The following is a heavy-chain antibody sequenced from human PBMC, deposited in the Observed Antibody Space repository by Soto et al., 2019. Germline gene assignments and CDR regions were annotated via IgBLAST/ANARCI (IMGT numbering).Heavy chain of an antibody. Sequence: QVPMVESGGGVVQPGRSLRLSCAASGFTFSSYGMHWVRQAPGKGLEWVAVIWYDGTKKYYADAVTGRFTISRDNSKKTLYLQMSSLRAEDTAVYYCARDYCGGDCYATDYWGQGTLVTVSS. D-gene: IGHD2-21*02. CDR3: ARDYCGGDCYATDY. CDR2: IWYDGTKK. J-gene: IGHJ4*02. CDR1: GFTFSSYG. V-gene: IGHV3-33*01.